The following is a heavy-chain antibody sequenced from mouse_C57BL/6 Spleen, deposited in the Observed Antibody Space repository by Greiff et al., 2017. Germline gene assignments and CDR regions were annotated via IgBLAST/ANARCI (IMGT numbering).Heavy chain of an antibody. D-gene: IGHD2-4*01. CDR2: INPSNGGT. V-gene: IGHV1-53*01. Sequence: QVQLQQPGTELVKPGASVKLSCKASGYTFTSYWMHWVKQRPGQGLEWIGNINPSNGGTNYNEKFKSKASLTVDKSSSTAYMQLSSLTSEDSAVYYCAREGLRRKYAMDYWGQGTSVTVSS. CDR3: AREGLRRKYAMDY. CDR1: GYTFTSYW. J-gene: IGHJ4*01.